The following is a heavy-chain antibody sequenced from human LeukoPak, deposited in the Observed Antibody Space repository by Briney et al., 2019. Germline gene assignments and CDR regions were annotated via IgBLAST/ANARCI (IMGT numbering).Heavy chain of an antibody. V-gene: IGHV3-23*01. CDR1: GFPFSTYA. D-gene: IGHD5-24*01. Sequence: GGSLRLSCAASGFPFSTYAMSWVRQAPGMGLEWVSAISGRGDTIFYADSVEGRFTVSRDNSKNTLYLQVNSLRAEDTAVYYCAKATLATTYFDSWGQGTLVTVSS. J-gene: IGHJ4*02. CDR3: AKATLATTYFDS. CDR2: ISGRGDTI.